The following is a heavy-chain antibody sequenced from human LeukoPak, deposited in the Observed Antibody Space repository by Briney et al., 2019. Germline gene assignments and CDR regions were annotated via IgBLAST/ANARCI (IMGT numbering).Heavy chain of an antibody. CDR1: GFIFSSYS. V-gene: IGHV3-48*01. Sequence: GGSLRLSCAASGFIFSSYSMNWVRQAPGKGLEWISYISGGGGNIHYADSVEGRFTISRDNAKNSVYLQMNSLRAEDSAVYYCARDPAEADCWGQGTLVTVSS. CDR2: ISGGGGNI. CDR3: ARDPAEADC. J-gene: IGHJ4*02.